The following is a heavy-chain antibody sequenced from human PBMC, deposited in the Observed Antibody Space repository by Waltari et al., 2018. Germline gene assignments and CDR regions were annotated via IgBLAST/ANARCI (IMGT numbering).Heavy chain of an antibody. CDR2: IHYSGSS. J-gene: IGHJ6*03. V-gene: IGHV4-59*01. CDR3: ARADTSTSYFYYYMDV. D-gene: IGHD1-26*01. CDR1: GGSTSPSY. Sequence: QVQLQESGPGLVKPSETLSLTCTVSGGSTSPSYWSWVRQSPGKGLEWIGYIHYSGSSVYNPSLRSRVAISLDTPNTQFSLRLRSVTAADAAIYYCARADTSTSYFYYYMDVWGKGTTVTVSS.